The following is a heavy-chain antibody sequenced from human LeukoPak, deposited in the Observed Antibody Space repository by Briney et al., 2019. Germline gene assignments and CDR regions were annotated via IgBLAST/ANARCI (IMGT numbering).Heavy chain of an antibody. CDR1: GFTFRNFA. CDR2: IGGSGDTT. V-gene: IGHV3-23*01. Sequence: GGSLRLSCSASGFTFRNFAMSWVRQAPGKGLEWVSTIGGSGDTTFYADSVAGRFTISRDNSKNTLYLQMNSLRAEDTAVYYCAKDEGSSLPYYFDYWGQGTLVTVSS. J-gene: IGHJ4*02. CDR3: AKDEGSSLPYYFDY. D-gene: IGHD6-13*01.